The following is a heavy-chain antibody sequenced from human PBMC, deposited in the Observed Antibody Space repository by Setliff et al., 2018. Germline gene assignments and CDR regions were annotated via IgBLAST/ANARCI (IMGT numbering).Heavy chain of an antibody. Sequence: GGSLRLSCAASGFPFSDFYMNWIRQAPGKALEWVSYISTSGNTVDYADFAKGRFTISRDNAKKSLSLQMNGLRAEDTSVYYCGRDVFDFRTGQGGPWGQGTRVTVSS. CDR2: ISTSGNTV. CDR1: GFPFSDFY. V-gene: IGHV3-11*04. D-gene: IGHD3-3*01. CDR3: GRDVFDFRTGQGGP. J-gene: IGHJ5*02.